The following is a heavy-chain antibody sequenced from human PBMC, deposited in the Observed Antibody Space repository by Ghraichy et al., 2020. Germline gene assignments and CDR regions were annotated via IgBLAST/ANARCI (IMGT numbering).Heavy chain of an antibody. CDR2: IYYSGST. V-gene: IGHV4-39*07. J-gene: IGHJ4*02. CDR3: ARDGATVKNSLDY. CDR1: GGSISSSSYY. Sequence: SQTLSLTCTVSGGSISSSSYYWGWIRQPPGKGLEWIGSIYYSGSTYYNPSLKSRVTISVDTSKNQFSLKLSSVTAADTAVYYCARDGATVKNSLDYWGQGTLVTVSS. D-gene: IGHD4-17*01.